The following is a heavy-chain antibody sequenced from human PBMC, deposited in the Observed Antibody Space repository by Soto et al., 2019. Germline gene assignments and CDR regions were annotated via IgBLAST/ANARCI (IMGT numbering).Heavy chain of an antibody. CDR3: ARDRYGGFDY. V-gene: IGHV4-28*03. Sequence: SETLSLTCAVSGYSISSSNWWGWIRQPPGKGLEWIGYIYYSGTTYYSPSLKSRLTISVDTSKNQFSLKLNSVTAADTAVYYCARDRYGGFDYWGLGTLVTVSS. CDR2: IYYSGTT. D-gene: IGHD3-9*01. J-gene: IGHJ4*02. CDR1: GYSISSSNW.